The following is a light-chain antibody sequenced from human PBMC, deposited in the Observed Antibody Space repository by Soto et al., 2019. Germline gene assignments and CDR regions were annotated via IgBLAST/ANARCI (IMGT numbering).Light chain of an antibody. CDR2: EVT. CDR1: GSDVGAYNY. CDR3: SSYSTTSSPHVL. J-gene: IGLJ2*01. V-gene: IGLV2-14*01. Sequence: QSALTQPASVSGSPGQSITISCTGTGSDVGAYNYVSWYQHRPGKAPQLMISEVTKRPSGVSDRFSGSKSGNTASLTISGIQAEDEADYYCSSYSTTSSPHVLFGGGTKLTVL.